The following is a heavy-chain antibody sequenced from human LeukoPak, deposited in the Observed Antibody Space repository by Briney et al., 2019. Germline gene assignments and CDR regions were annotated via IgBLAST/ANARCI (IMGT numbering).Heavy chain of an antibody. CDR1: GFTFSSYE. J-gene: IGHJ4*02. Sequence: PGGSLRLSCAASGFTFSSYEMNWVRQAPGKGLEWVSYISSSGSTIYYADSVKGRFTISRDNAKNSLYPQMNSLRAEDTAVYYRASYGGPYGTGYYFDYWGQGTLVTVSS. CDR2: ISSSGSTI. CDR3: ASYGGPYGTGYYFDY. V-gene: IGHV3-48*03. D-gene: IGHD1-1*01.